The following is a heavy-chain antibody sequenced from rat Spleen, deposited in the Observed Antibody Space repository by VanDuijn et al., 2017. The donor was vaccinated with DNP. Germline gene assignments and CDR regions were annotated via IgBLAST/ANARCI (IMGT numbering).Heavy chain of an antibody. CDR1: GFSLTGYS. CDR2: MRYNGDT. V-gene: IGHV2-8*01. D-gene: IGHD1-2*01. J-gene: IGHJ3*01. Sequence: QVQLKESGPGLVQSSETLSLTCTVSGFSLTGYSVYWVRQPSGKGLEWMGRMRYNGDTSYNSALKSRLSISRDTSKNQVFLKMISLQTDDTGTYYCTSDSLNSSSFVYWGQGSLVTVSS. CDR3: TSDSLNSSSFVY.